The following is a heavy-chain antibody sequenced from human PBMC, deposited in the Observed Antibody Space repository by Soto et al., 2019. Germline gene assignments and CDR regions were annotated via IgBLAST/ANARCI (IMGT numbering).Heavy chain of an antibody. CDR3: ARSPFSGVIRWFDP. V-gene: IGHV1-69*02. Sequence: SVKVSCKASGGTFSSYTISWVRQAPGQGLEWMGRIIPILGIANYAQKFQGRVTITADKSTSTAYMELSSLRSEDTAVYYCARSPFSGVIRWFDPWGQGTLVTVSS. CDR1: GGTFSSYT. D-gene: IGHD6-19*01. J-gene: IGHJ5*02. CDR2: IIPILGIA.